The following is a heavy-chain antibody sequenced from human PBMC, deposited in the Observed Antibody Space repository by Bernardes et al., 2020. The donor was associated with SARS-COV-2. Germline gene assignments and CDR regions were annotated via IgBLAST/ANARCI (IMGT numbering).Heavy chain of an antibody. J-gene: IGHJ6*02. CDR2: VQSDGSRI. Sequence: GRSLRLSCVASGFTVSVYWMHCVRQAQGKLLVWLARVQSDGSRITYADSVQGRFTISRDNAKNTLYLQMNSLRAEDTAVYYGAREEGYVLGLSYHYYGMDVWGQGTTFTVSS. CDR3: AREEGYVLGLSYHYYGMDV. D-gene: IGHD5-12*01. V-gene: IGHV3-74*03. CDR1: GFTVSVYW.